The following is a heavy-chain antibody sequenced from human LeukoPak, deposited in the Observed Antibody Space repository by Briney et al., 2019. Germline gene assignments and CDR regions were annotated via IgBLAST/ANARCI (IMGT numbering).Heavy chain of an antibody. V-gene: IGHV4-34*01. CDR2: INHSGST. CDR3: ARGLAKYYDFWSGYLVCYGMDV. D-gene: IGHD3-3*01. CDR1: GGSFSGYY. Sequence: SETLSLTCAVYGGSFSGYYWSWIRQPPGKGLEWIGEINHSGSTNYNPSLKSRVTISVDTSKNQFSLKLSSVTAADTAVYYCARGLAKYYDFWSGYLVCYGMDVWGQGTTVTVSS. J-gene: IGHJ6*02.